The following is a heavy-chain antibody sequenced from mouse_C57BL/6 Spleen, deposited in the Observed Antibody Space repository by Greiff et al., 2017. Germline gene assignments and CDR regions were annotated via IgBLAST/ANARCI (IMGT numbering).Heavy chain of an antibody. V-gene: IGHV1-54*01. CDR1: GYAFTNYL. D-gene: IGHD1-1*01. CDR3: ARDTTGYFDY. J-gene: IGHJ2*01. Sequence: QVQLQQSGAELVRPGTSVKVSCKASGYAFTNYLIEWVKQRPGQGLEWIGVINPGSGGTNYNEKFKGKATLTADKSSSTAYMQLSSLTSEDSAVYFCARDTTGYFDYWGQGTTLTVSS. CDR2: INPGSGGT.